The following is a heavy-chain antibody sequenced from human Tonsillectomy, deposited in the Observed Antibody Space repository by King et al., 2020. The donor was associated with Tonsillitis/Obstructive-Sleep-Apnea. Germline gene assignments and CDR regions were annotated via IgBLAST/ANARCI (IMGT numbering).Heavy chain of an antibody. D-gene: IGHD5-12*01. CDR2: ISYSGNT. Sequence: MQLQESGPGLVKPSETLSLTCTVSGGSISSSSYYWGWIRQPPGKGLGWIGSISYSGNTYYNPSLKSRVLISVDTSKNQFSLKLSSVTAADTAVYYCARGVYSGYDRGAFDIWGQGTMVTVSS. J-gene: IGHJ3*02. V-gene: IGHV4-39*01. CDR1: GGSISSSSYY. CDR3: ARGVYSGYDRGAFDI.